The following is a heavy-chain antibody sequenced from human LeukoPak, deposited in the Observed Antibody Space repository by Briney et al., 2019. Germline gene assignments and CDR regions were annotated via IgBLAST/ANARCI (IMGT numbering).Heavy chain of an antibody. Sequence: ASVKVSCKASGYTFTGYYLHWLRQAPGQGLEWMGWINPNTGGTKYAQKFQGRVTMTRDTSISTAYMEVTRLTSDDTAVYYCARALVPAAQRLSSWGQGTLVTVSS. J-gene: IGHJ5*02. CDR2: INPNTGGT. CDR3: ARALVPAAQRLSS. CDR1: GYTFTGYY. D-gene: IGHD2-2*01. V-gene: IGHV1-2*02.